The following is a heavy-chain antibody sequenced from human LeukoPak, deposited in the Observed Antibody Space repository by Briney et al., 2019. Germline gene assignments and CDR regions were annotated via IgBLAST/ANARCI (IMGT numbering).Heavy chain of an antibody. CDR2: IYSSGIT. V-gene: IGHV3-66*01. CDR3: ASSGFMGMRGFVY. D-gene: IGHD3-16*01. CDR1: GFTFSSYS. J-gene: IGHJ4*02. Sequence: GGSLRLSCAASGFTFSSYSMSWVRQAPGKGLDWVSTIYSSGITYHADSVKDRFTISRDNSKNTLYLQMNSLRAEDTAIYYCASSGFMGMRGFVYWGQGTLVTVSS.